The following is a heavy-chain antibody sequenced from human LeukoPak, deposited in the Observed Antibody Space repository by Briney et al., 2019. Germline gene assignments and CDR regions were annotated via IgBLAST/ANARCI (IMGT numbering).Heavy chain of an antibody. CDR2: INTNTGNP. Sequence: GASVKVSCKASGYTFTSYSMNWVRQAPGQGLEWMGWINTNTGNPTYAQGFTGRFVFSLDTSVSTAYLQISSLKAEDTAVYYCETLGSGPGVDAFDIWGQGTMVTVSS. CDR1: GYTFTSYS. CDR3: ETLGSGPGVDAFDI. J-gene: IGHJ3*02. V-gene: IGHV7-4-1*02. D-gene: IGHD3-10*01.